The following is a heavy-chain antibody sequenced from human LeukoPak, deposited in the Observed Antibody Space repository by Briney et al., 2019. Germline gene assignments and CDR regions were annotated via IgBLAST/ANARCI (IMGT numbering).Heavy chain of an antibody. D-gene: IGHD3-10*01. J-gene: IGHJ4*02. Sequence: ASVKVSCKASGGTFSSYAISWARQAPGQGLEWMGWINTNTGNPTYAQGFTGRFVFSLDTSVSTAYLQISSLKAEDTAVYYCARAIRYGSGSYKDYWGQGTLVTVSS. CDR2: INTNTGNP. CDR3: ARAIRYGSGSYKDY. V-gene: IGHV7-4-1*02. CDR1: GGTFSSYA.